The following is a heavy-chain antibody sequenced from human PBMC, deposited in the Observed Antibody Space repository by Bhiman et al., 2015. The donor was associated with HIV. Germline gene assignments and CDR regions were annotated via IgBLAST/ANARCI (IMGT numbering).Heavy chain of an antibody. Sequence: EVQLVESGGGLVKPGGSLRLSCAVSGFTFSTYSMNWVRQAPGKGLEWVSSISSSSYYIYYADSVKGRFTISRDNAKNSLYLQMNSLRAEDTAVYYCARGGREYLDAFDIWGQGTMVTVSS. CDR3: ARGGREYLDAFDI. V-gene: IGHV3-21*03. CDR1: GFTFSTYS. D-gene: IGHD3-10*01. CDR2: ISSSSYYI. J-gene: IGHJ3*02.